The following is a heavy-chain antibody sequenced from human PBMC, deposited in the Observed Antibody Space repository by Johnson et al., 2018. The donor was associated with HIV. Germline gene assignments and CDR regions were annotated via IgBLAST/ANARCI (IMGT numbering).Heavy chain of an antibody. CDR1: GFTFDDYT. Sequence: VQLVESGGVVVQPGGSLRLSCAASGFTFDDYTMHWVRQAPGKGLEWVSAISGSGGSTYYADSVKGRFTISRDNSKNTLYLQMNSLRAEDTAVYYCARGGYNSGWIYAFDIWGQGTMVTVSS. D-gene: IGHD6-19*01. CDR2: ISGSGGST. CDR3: ARGGYNSGWIYAFDI. V-gene: IGHV3-23*04. J-gene: IGHJ3*02.